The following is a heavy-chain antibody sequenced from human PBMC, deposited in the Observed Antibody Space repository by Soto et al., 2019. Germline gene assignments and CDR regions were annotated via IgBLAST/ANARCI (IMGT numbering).Heavy chain of an antibody. CDR3: ARGIYCSSTSCRLGFDP. V-gene: IGHV4-30-2*01. Sequence: SETLSLTCAVSGGSISSGGYSWSWIRQPPGKGLEWIGYIYHSGSTYYNPSLKSRVTISVDRSKNQYSLKLSSVTAADTAVYYCARGIYCSSTSCRLGFDPWGQGTL. CDR1: GGSISSGGYS. D-gene: IGHD2-2*01. CDR2: IYHSGST. J-gene: IGHJ5*02.